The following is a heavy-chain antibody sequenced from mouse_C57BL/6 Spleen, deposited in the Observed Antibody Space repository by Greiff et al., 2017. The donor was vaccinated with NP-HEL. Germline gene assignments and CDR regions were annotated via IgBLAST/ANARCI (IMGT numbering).Heavy chain of an antibody. CDR3: ARNEDYGSSSWFAY. V-gene: IGHV1-26*01. Sequence: VQLQQSGPELVKPGASVKISCKASGYTFTDYYLNWVKQSHGKSLEWIGDINPNNGGTSYNQKFKGKATLTVDKSSSTAYMELRSLTSEDSAVYYCARNEDYGSSSWFAYWGQGTLVTVSA. D-gene: IGHD1-1*01. CDR2: INPNNGGT. CDR1: GYTFTDYY. J-gene: IGHJ3*01.